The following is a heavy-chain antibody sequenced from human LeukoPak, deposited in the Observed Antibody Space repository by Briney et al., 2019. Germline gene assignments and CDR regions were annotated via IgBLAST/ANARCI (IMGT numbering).Heavy chain of an antibody. CDR2: IYYSGST. D-gene: IGHD5-24*01. Sequence: PSETLSLTCTVSGGSISSSSYYWGWIRQPPGKGLEWIGSIYYSGSTYYNPSLKSRVTISVDTSKNQFSLKLSSVTAEDTAVYYCATLRRDGYNYPRFDYWGQGTLVTVSS. V-gene: IGHV4-39*01. J-gene: IGHJ4*02. CDR3: ATLRRDGYNYPRFDY. CDR1: GGSISSSSYY.